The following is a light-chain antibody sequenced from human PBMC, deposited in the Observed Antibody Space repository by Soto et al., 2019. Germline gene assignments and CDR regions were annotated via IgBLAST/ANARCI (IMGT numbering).Light chain of an antibody. CDR3: GTWDSSLSAYV. CDR1: SSNIGNNY. Sequence: VLTQPPSVSAAPGQKVTISCSGSSSNIGNNYVSWYQQVPGTAPKLLIYDNNKRPSGIPDRFSGSKSGTSATLGITGLQTGDEADYYCGTWDSSLSAYVFGTGTKVPS. V-gene: IGLV1-51*01. CDR2: DNN. J-gene: IGLJ1*01.